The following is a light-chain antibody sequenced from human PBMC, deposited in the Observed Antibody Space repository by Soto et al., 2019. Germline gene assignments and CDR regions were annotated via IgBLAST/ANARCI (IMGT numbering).Light chain of an antibody. CDR1: QSVSSCY. V-gene: IGKV3-20*01. Sequence: EIVLTQSPGTLSLSPGERATLSCRASQSVSSCYLAWYQQKPGQATRLLIFGASIRATGIPDRISGSGSGADFTLIISRLEPEDFAVYYCQQYGSSPPYTFGQGTKLEIK. CDR3: QQYGSSPPYT. J-gene: IGKJ2*01. CDR2: GAS.